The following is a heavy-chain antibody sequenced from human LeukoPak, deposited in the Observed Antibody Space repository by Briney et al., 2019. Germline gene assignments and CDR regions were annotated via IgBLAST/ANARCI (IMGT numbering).Heavy chain of an antibody. V-gene: IGHV3-23*01. D-gene: IGHD2-21*01. CDR2: FGHNGGIT. J-gene: IGHJ4*02. CDR3: AKQAGWGGYFYFLPFDF. CDR1: GXTFSYYG. Sequence: SXXASGXTFSYYGMSWVRQAPGKGXXXXSGFGHNGGITYADSVKGRFTISRDNSKNTLYLQMNSLRAEDTAVYFCAKQAGWGGYFYFLPFDFWGRGTLVTVSS.